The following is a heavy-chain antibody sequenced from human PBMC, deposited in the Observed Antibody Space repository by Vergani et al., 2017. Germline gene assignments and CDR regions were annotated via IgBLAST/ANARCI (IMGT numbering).Heavy chain of an antibody. CDR1: GGTFSSSA. CDR2: IITIFGTA. J-gene: IGHJ6*03. CDR3: ASTSSSSYYYYCMDV. Sequence: QVQLVQSGAEVKKPGSSVKVSCKASGGTFSSSAISWVRQAPGQVLEWMGGIITIFGTANYAQKFQGRVTITADESTSTAYMELSSLRSEDTAVYYCASTSSSSYYYYCMDVWGKGTTVTVSS. V-gene: IGHV1-69*01. D-gene: IGHD6-6*01.